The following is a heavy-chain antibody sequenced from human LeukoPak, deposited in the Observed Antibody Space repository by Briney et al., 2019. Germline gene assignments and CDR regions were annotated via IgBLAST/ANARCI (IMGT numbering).Heavy chain of an antibody. CDR1: GFTFSSYG. Sequence: GGSLRLSCAASGFTFSSYGMSWVRQAPGKGLEWVSAISGSGGSTYYADSVKGRFTISRDNSKNTLYLQMNSLRDEDTAVYYCAKARMVRGVIIRAHYYYYMDVWGKGTTVTISS. V-gene: IGHV3-23*01. CDR3: AKARMVRGVIIRAHYYYYMDV. D-gene: IGHD3-10*01. J-gene: IGHJ6*03. CDR2: ISGSGGST.